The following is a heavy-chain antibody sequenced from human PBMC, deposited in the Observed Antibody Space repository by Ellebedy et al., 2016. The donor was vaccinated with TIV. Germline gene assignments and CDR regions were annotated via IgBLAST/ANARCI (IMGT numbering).Heavy chain of an antibody. J-gene: IGHJ4*02. Sequence: SETLSLXXAVYGGSFSGYYWSWTRQPPGKGLEWIGEINHSGSTNYNPSLKSRVTISVDTSKNQFSLKLSSVTAADTAVYYCARGPRYYDILTGYYRTTYYFDYWGQGTLVTVSS. CDR1: GGSFSGYY. D-gene: IGHD3-9*01. V-gene: IGHV4-34*01. CDR3: ARGPRYYDILTGYYRTTYYFDY. CDR2: INHSGST.